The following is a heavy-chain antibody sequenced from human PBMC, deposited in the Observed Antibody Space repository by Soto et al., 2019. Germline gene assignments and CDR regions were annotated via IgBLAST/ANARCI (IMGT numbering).Heavy chain of an antibody. CDR3: ARLAGYCSGTSCYGYYGMDV. CDR1: GGSISSGPYS. V-gene: IGHV4-39*01. Sequence: QLQLLESGPGLVKPSETLSLTCSVSGGSISSGPYSWGWIRQPPGKGLEWIGTFHYSGRTYYSPSLESHATIAVDTSKNQFSLKVSSVTAADTAVFYWARLAGYCSGTSCYGYYGMDVWGQGTTVTVS. D-gene: IGHD2-2*01. CDR2: FHYSGRT. J-gene: IGHJ6*02.